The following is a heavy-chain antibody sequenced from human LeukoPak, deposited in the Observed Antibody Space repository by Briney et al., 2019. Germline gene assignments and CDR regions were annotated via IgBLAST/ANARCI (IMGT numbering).Heavy chain of an antibody. J-gene: IGHJ6*03. V-gene: IGHV3-73*01. CDR2: IRSKANSYAT. Sequence: GGALRLSCAASGFTFSGSAMHWVRQASGKGLEWGGRIRSKANSYATAYAASVKGRFTISRGNAKNSLFLQMNSLRAEDTAVYYCARVLRYCSGGNCYSGGLGYMDVWGKGTTVTISS. CDR1: GFTFSGSA. CDR3: ARVLRYCSGGNCYSGGLGYMDV. D-gene: IGHD2-15*01.